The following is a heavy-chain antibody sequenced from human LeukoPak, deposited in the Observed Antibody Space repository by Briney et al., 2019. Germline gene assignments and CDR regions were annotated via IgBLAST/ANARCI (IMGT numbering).Heavy chain of an antibody. CDR2: ISSSSSYI. J-gene: IGHJ5*02. CDR1: GFTFSSYS. CDR3: AREAGGWFDP. D-gene: IGHD3-10*01. Sequence: AGSLRLSCAASGFTFSSYSMNWVRQAPGKGLEWVSSISSSSSYIYYADSVKGRFTISRDNAKNSLYLQMNSLRAEDTAVYYCAREAGGWFDPWGQGTLVTVSS. V-gene: IGHV3-21*01.